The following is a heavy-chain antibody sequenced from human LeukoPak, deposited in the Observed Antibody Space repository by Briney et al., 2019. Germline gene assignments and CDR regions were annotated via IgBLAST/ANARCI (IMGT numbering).Heavy chain of an antibody. Sequence: PGGSLRLSCAASGFIFTDFAMHWVRQAPGKGLEWGADLRYDGINQHYADSVKGRFTISRDISKNTLYLQMTSLRAEDTAVYYCARGSPLPPDYWGQGTLVIVSS. V-gene: IGHV3-33*01. CDR2: LRYDGINQ. CDR1: GFIFTDFA. CDR3: ARGSPLPPDY. J-gene: IGHJ4*02.